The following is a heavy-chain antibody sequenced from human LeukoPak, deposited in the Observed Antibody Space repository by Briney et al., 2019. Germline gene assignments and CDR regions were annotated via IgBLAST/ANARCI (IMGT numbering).Heavy chain of an antibody. Sequence: GGSLRLSCADSGFTFSNYSMNWVRQAPGKGLEWVSSIGSSSHFRYYADSLKGRVTISRDNAKNSLYLQMNSLRAEDTAVYYCARSCDGDCYSDYWGQGTLVTVSS. CDR2: IGSSSHFR. D-gene: IGHD2-21*02. CDR1: GFTFSNYS. V-gene: IGHV3-21*01. J-gene: IGHJ4*02. CDR3: ARSCDGDCYSDY.